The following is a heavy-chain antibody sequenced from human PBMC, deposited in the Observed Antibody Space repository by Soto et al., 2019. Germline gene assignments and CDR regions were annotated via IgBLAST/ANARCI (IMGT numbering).Heavy chain of an antibody. V-gene: IGHV1-69*13. D-gene: IGHD5-18*01. CDR1: GGTFSSYA. Sequence: SVKVSCKASGGTFSSYAISWVRQAPGQGLEWMGGIIPIFGTANYAQKFQGRVTITADESTSTAYMKLSSLRSEDTAVYYCARVMERGYSYGTNFDYWGQGTLVTVSS. J-gene: IGHJ4*02. CDR2: IIPIFGTA. CDR3: ARVMERGYSYGTNFDY.